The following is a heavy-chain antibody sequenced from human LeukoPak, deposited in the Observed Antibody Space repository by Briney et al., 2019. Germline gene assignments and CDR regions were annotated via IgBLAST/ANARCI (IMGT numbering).Heavy chain of an antibody. Sequence: PSETLSLTCAVYGGFFSGYYWSWIRQSPGKGLEWIGEINHSGSTNYNPSLKSRVTISVGTSKNQFSLKLSSVTAADTAVYYCARKGGGQLVNTRRWFDPWGQGTLVTVSS. V-gene: IGHV4-34*01. CDR3: ARKGGGQLVNTRRWFDP. CDR2: INHSGST. CDR1: GGFFSGYY. J-gene: IGHJ5*02. D-gene: IGHD6-13*01.